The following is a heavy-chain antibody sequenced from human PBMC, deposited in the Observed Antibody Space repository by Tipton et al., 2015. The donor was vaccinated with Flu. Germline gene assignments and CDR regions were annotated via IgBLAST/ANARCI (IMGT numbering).Heavy chain of an antibody. D-gene: IGHD3-9*01. CDR3: ARAQLRYFDWSSDHNDY. Sequence: QLVQSGAEVKKPGASVKVSCRASGYTFTSYGISWVRQAPGQGLEWMGWISAYNGNTNYAQKLQGRVTMTTDTSTSTAYMELRSLRSDDTAVYYCARAQLRYFDWSSDHNDYWGQGTLVTVSS. CDR1: GYTFTSYG. V-gene: IGHV1-18*01. CDR2: ISAYNGNT. J-gene: IGHJ4*02.